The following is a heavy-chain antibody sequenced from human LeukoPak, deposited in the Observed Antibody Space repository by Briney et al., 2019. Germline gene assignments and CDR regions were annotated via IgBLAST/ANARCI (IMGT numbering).Heavy chain of an antibody. CDR2: MNPQSGDT. CDR1: GYTFTSYD. Sequence: ASVKVSCKASGYTFTSYDINWVRQATGQGLEWMGWMNPQSGDTDYAQKFQGRVTMTRSPSITTAYMELTSLTYEDTAVYYCARVPRRGDQFDPWGQGTLVTVSS. D-gene: IGHD3-10*01. J-gene: IGHJ5*02. V-gene: IGHV1-8*01. CDR3: ARVPRRGDQFDP.